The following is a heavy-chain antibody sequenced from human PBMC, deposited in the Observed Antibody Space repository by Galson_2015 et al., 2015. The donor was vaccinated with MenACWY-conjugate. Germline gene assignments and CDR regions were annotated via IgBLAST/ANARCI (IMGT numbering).Heavy chain of an antibody. CDR1: GFTFSNFQ. Sequence: SLRLSCAASGFTFSNFQMNWVRQAPGKGLEWVSSISHSGGYIYYADSVKGRFTISRDNAKNSLSLQMNSLRAEDTAVYYCARDSPSEGLDHWGQGTLVTVSS. D-gene: IGHD6-6*01. CDR2: ISHSGGYI. CDR3: ARDSPSEGLDH. J-gene: IGHJ4*02. V-gene: IGHV3-21*01.